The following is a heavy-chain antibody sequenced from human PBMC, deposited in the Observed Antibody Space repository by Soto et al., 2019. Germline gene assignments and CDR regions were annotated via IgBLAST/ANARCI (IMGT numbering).Heavy chain of an antibody. CDR1: GGSISTYY. Sequence: PSETLSLTCTVSGGSISTYYWSWIRQPPGKGLEWIGYIYYSGSTNYNPSLKSRVTISVDTSKNQFSLKLSSVTAADTAVYYCARLIGYDFWSEHAYYFDYWGQGTLVTVSS. D-gene: IGHD3-3*01. J-gene: IGHJ4*02. V-gene: IGHV4-59*08. CDR2: IYYSGST. CDR3: ARLIGYDFWSEHAYYFDY.